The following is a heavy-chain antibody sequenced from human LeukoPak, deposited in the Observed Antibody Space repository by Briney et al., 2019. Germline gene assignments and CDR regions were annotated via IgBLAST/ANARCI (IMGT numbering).Heavy chain of an antibody. V-gene: IGHV3-74*01. J-gene: IGHJ4*02. CDR2: INSDGSST. D-gene: IGHD3-3*01. Sequence: GGSLRLSCAASGFTFSSYWMHWVRQAPGKGLVWVSRINSDGSSTRYADSVKGRFTISRDNAKNSLYLQMNSLRAEDTAVYYCAREYYDFWSGYYTHFDYWGQGTLVTVSS. CDR3: AREYYDFWSGYYTHFDY. CDR1: GFTFSSYW.